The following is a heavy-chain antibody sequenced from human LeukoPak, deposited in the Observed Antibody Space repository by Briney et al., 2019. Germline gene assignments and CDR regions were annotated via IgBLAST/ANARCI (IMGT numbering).Heavy chain of an antibody. J-gene: IGHJ4*02. CDR1: GFTFSTYA. V-gene: IGHV3-23*01. CDR2: ISGSGGST. CDR3: AISTRWNY. D-gene: IGHD2-2*01. Sequence: GGSLRLSCAASGFTFSTYAMSWVRQAPGKGLEWVSAISGSGGSTYYADSVKGRFTSSRDNSKNTLYLQMNSLRAKDTAIYYCAISTRWNYWGQGTLVTVSS.